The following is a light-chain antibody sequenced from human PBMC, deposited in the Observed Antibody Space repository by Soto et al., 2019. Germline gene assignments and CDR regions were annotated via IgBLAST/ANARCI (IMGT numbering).Light chain of an antibody. CDR2: DVS. V-gene: IGLV2-11*01. CDR1: TIDVDSSNY. J-gene: IGLJ1*01. CDR3: CSYATTFYV. Sequence: QSALTQPRSVSGSPGQSGTISCTGPTIDVDSSNYVSWYQQHPGKAPKLMIYDVSERPSGVPDRFSGSKSGSTASLTISGLQAEDEADYYCCSYATTFYVFGSGTKVTVL.